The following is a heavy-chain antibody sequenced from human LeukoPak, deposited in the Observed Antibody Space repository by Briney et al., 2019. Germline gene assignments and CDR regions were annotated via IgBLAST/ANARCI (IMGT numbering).Heavy chain of an antibody. V-gene: IGHV3-23*01. Sequence: GGSLRLSCAASGFTFSSYAMSWVRQAPGKGLEWVSAISGSGGSTYYADSVKGRFTISRDNAKNSLYLQMNSLRAEDTAVYYCARDVHYYDSSGSDYWGQGTLVTVSS. J-gene: IGHJ4*02. CDR2: ISGSGGST. CDR1: GFTFSSYA. D-gene: IGHD3-22*01. CDR3: ARDVHYYDSSGSDY.